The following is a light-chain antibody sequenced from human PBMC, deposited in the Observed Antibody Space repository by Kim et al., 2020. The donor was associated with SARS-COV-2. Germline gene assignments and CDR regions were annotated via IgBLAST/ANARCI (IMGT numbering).Light chain of an antibody. V-gene: IGLV1-40*01. CDR3: QSYDNSLSGYV. J-gene: IGLJ1*01. CDR2: GDI. CDR1: SSNIGAGYE. Sequence: SVTISCTWISSNIGAGYEVHWYQQLPGTAPKLLIYGDINRPSGVPDRFSGSKSGTSASLAITGLQTEDEADYYCQSYDNSLSGYVFGTGTKVTVL.